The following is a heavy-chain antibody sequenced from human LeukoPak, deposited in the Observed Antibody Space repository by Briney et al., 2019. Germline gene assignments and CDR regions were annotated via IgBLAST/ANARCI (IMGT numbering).Heavy chain of an antibody. CDR3: ATTKQARRYFDY. CDR2: ISGSGGNT. V-gene: IGHV3-23*01. CDR1: GFTFSNNP. D-gene: IGHD1-1*01. Sequence: GGSLRLSCVGSGFTFSNNPLSWVRQAPGKGLEWVSEISGSGGNTYYADSVRGRFTISRDNSKNTLFLQMNTLGADDTALYYCATTKQARRYFDYWGQGTLVTVSS. J-gene: IGHJ4*02.